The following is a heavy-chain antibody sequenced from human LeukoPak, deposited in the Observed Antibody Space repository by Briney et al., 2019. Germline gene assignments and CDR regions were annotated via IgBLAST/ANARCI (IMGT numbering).Heavy chain of an antibody. Sequence: GGSLRLSCAASGFAFSFYAMSWLRQPPGKGLEWVSTINANSGTTSYTASVRGRFTISRDNSKNTLYLQVNTLRADDTATYYCAKPISGGLAVTADWFHPWGQGTLVVVSS. CDR2: INANSGTT. CDR3: AKPISGGLAVTADWFHP. V-gene: IGHV3-23*01. CDR1: GFAFSFYA. D-gene: IGHD6-19*01. J-gene: IGHJ5*01.